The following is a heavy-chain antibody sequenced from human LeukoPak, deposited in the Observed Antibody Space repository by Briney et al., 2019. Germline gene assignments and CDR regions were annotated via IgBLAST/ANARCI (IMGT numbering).Heavy chain of an antibody. CDR1: GGSFSGYY. CDR2: INHSGST. D-gene: IGHD3-22*01. CDR3: ARVREHYYDSYGYSYYYYYYMDV. Sequence: TSETLSLTCAVYGGSFSGYYWTWIRQPPGKGLEWIGEINHSGSTDYNPSLKSRVSISVDTSKNQFSLKLSSVTAADTAVYYCARVREHYYDSYGYSYYYYYYMDVWGKGTTVTISS. J-gene: IGHJ6*03. V-gene: IGHV4-34*01.